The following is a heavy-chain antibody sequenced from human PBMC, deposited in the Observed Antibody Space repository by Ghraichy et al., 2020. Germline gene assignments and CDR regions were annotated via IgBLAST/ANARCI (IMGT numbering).Heavy chain of an antibody. CDR1: GFTFSSYW. CDR3: ARDNPWDPRAFDI. CDR2: INSDGSST. D-gene: IGHD1-14*01. Sequence: GESLNISCAASGFTFSSYWMHWVRQAPGKGLVWVSRINSDGSSTSYADSVKGRFTISRDNAKNTLYLQMNSLRAEDTAVYYCARDNPWDPRAFDIWGQGTMVTVSS. V-gene: IGHV3-74*01. J-gene: IGHJ3*02.